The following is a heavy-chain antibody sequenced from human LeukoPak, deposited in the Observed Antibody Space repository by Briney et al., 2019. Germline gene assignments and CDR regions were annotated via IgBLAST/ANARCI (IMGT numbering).Heavy chain of an antibody. J-gene: IGHJ1*01. CDR1: GFTFSSYV. D-gene: IGHD4-17*01. CDR3: ATGRVDYGDYGVVKH. V-gene: IGHV3-30*03. Sequence: GGSLRLSCAASGFTFSSYVMNWVRQAPGKGLEWVAVISYDGINEYYVDSVKGRFTISRDNSKNSLYLQMESLTIEDTAVYYCATGRVDYGDYGVVKHWGQGTLVTVSS. CDR2: ISYDGINE.